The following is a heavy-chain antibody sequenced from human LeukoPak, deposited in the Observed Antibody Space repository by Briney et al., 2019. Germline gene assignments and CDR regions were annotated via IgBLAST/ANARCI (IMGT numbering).Heavy chain of an antibody. CDR3: ARVKITIFGVVNNYYYMDV. CDR1: GGTFSSYA. J-gene: IGHJ6*03. Sequence: VASVKVSCKASGGTFSSYAISWVRQAPGRGLEWMGGIIPIFGTANYAQKFQGRVTITADESTSTAYMELSSLRSEDTAVYYCARVKITIFGVVNNYYYMDVWGKGTTVTVSS. CDR2: IIPIFGTA. V-gene: IGHV1-69*13. D-gene: IGHD3-3*01.